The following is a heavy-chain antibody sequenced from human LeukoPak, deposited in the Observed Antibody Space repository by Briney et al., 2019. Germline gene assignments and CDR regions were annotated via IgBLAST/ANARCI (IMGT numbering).Heavy chain of an antibody. Sequence: ASVKVSCKASGYTFTSYYMHWVRQAPGQGLEWMGIINPSGVSTIYAQKFQGRVTMARDTSTSTVYMELSSLRPEDTAVYYCARDPLIRGYSYGYDYWGQGTLVTVSS. J-gene: IGHJ4*02. CDR3: ARDPLIRGYSYGYDY. D-gene: IGHD5-18*01. CDR1: GYTFTSYY. CDR2: INPSGVST. V-gene: IGHV1-46*01.